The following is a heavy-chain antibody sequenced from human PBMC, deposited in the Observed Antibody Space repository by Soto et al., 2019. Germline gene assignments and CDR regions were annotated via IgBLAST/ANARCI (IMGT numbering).Heavy chain of an antibody. CDR2: ISYDGSNK. CDR1: GFTFSSYA. Sequence: QVQLVESGGGVVQPGRSLRLSCAASGFTFSSYAMHWVRQVPGKGLEWVAVISYDGSNKYYADSVKGRFTISRDNSKNTLYLQMHSLRAEYTALYYCARPLWRDDYNWGYFDLWGRGTLVTVSS. CDR3: ARPLWRDDYNWGYFDL. D-gene: IGHD4-4*01. J-gene: IGHJ2*01. V-gene: IGHV3-30-3*01.